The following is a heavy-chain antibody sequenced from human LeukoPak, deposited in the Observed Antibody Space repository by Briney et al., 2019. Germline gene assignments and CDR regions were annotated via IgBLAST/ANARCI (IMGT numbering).Heavy chain of an antibody. D-gene: IGHD6-19*01. J-gene: IGHJ4*02. CDR3: AKDPIKASRRQWLVLGFDY. CDR2: XSGSGGST. V-gene: IGHV3-23*01. CDR1: GFTFSSYA. Sequence: GGSLRLSCAASGFTFSSYAMSWVRQAPGKGLEXXXXXSGSGGSTYYADSVKGRFTISRDNSKNTLYLQMNSLRAEDTAVYYCAKDPIKASRRQWLVLGFDYWGQGTLVTVSS.